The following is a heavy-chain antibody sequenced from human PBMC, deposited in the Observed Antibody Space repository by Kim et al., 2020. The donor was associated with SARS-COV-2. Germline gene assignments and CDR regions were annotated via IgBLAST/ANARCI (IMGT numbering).Heavy chain of an antibody. CDR3: ARDPAGYYGMDV. CDR2: IWYDGSNK. J-gene: IGHJ6*02. V-gene: IGHV3-33*01. CDR1: GFTFSSYG. Sequence: GSLRLSCAASGFTFSSYGMHWVRQAPGKGLEWVAVIWYDGSNKYYADSVKGRFTISRDNSKNTLYLQMNSLRAEYTAVYYCARDPAGYYGMDVWGQGTTVTISS. D-gene: IGHD3-10*01.